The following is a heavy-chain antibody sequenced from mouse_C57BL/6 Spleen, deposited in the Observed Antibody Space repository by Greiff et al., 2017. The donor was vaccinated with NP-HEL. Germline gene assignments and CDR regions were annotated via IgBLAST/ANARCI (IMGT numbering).Heavy chain of an antibody. J-gene: IGHJ4*01. CDR3: AREADYYAMDY. Sequence: EVQLVESRGGLVKPGGSLKLSCAASGFTFSSYAMSWVRQTPEKRLEWVATISDGGSYTYYPDNVKGRFTISRDNAKNNLYLQMSHLKSEDTAMYYCAREADYYAMDYWGQGTSVTVSS. V-gene: IGHV5-4*01. CDR2: ISDGGSYT. CDR1: GFTFSSYA.